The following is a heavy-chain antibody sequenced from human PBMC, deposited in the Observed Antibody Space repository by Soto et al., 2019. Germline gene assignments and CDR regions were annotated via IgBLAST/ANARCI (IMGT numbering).Heavy chain of an antibody. CDR3: AADLGPSYDSNNGFDP. V-gene: IGHV3-15*07. CDR1: GFIFSHAW. Sequence: EVQLVESGGDLVKPGGSLRLSCAASGFIFSHAWFHWVRQPPGKGLELVGRVKNNGGATDYAASVKGRFTISRDDSKDTVYLQMSSLRTEDTAMYYCAADLGPSYDSNNGFDPWGQGTLVTVSS. CDR2: VKNNGGAT. J-gene: IGHJ5*02. D-gene: IGHD2-21*01.